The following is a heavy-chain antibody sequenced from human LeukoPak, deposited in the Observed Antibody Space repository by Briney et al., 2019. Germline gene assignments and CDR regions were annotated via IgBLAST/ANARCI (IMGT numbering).Heavy chain of an antibody. CDR1: GFTFSNYA. D-gene: IGHD2-2*01. J-gene: IGHJ4*02. V-gene: IGHV3-74*01. CDR3: ARAYCSTTSCRLDY. Sequence: GGSLRLSCAASGFTFSNYAMNWVRQAPGKGLVWVSRINSDGSTTSYADSVKGRFTISRDNAKNTLYVQMNSLRAEDTAVYYCARAYCSTTSCRLDYWGQGTLVTVSS. CDR2: INSDGSTT.